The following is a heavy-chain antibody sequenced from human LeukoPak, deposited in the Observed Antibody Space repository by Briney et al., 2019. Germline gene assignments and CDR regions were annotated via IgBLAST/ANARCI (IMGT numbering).Heavy chain of an antibody. CDR3: ARASIAAAGTRVMDV. CDR1: GYTFTSYD. J-gene: IGHJ6*04. D-gene: IGHD6-13*01. V-gene: IGHV1-8*01. Sequence: ASVKVSCKASGYTFTSYDINWVRQATGQGLEWMGWMNPNSGNTGYAQKFQGRVTMTRNTSISTAYTELSSLRSEDTAVYYCARASIAAAGTRVMDVWGKGTTVTVSS. CDR2: MNPNSGNT.